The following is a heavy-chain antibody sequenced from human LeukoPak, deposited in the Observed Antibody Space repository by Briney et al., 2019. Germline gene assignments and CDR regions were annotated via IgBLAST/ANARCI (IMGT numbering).Heavy chain of an antibody. Sequence: GGSLRLSCAASGFTFSSYSMNWVRQAPGRGLEWVSSISSSSGYIYYADSVKGRFTISRDNAKNSLYLQMNSLRAEDTAVYYCARDDEYSYGTTDYWGQGTLVTVSS. CDR1: GFTFSSYS. J-gene: IGHJ4*02. D-gene: IGHD5-18*01. CDR2: ISSSSGYI. V-gene: IGHV3-21*01. CDR3: ARDDEYSYGTTDY.